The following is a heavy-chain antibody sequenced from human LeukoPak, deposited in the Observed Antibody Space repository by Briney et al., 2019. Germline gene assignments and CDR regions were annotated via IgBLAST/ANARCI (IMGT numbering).Heavy chain of an antibody. J-gene: IGHJ4*02. CDR2: IWYDGSNK. V-gene: IGHV3-33*06. D-gene: IGHD4-23*01. Sequence: GGSVRLSCGAWGFTFRSYGMHWVRQAPGKGLEGVAVIWYDGSNKYYADSVKGRFTISRVNSKNTLYLQMNSLRAEDTAVYYCAKALGGNPKNSGVDYWGQGTLVTVSS. CDR3: AKALGGNPKNSGVDY. CDR1: GFTFRSYG.